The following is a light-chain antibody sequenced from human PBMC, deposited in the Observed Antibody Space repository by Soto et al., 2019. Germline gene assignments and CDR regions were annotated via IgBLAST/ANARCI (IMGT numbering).Light chain of an antibody. V-gene: IGLV1-40*01. CDR2: GNS. CDR3: QSYDSSLSGSV. Sequence: QSVLTQPPSVSRAPGQRVTISCTGSSSNIGADYDVHWYQQLPGTAPKLLIYGNSNRPSGVPDRFSGSKSGTSASLAITGLQAEDEADYYWQSYDSSLSGSVFGGGTKLTVL. J-gene: IGLJ2*01. CDR1: SSNIGADYD.